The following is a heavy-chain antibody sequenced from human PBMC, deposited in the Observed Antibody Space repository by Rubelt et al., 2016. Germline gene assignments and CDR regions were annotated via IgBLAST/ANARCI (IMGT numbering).Heavy chain of an antibody. CDR3: ASLRMVATRYFDY. D-gene: IGHD5-12*01. CDR1: GGSISSSSYY. CDR2: IYYSGST. J-gene: IGHJ4*02. V-gene: IGHV4-39*01. Sequence: QLQLQESGPGLVKPSETLSLTCTVSGGSISSSSYYWGWIRQPPGKGLEWIGSIYYSGSTYYNPSLKSRVTISVDTAKNQFSLKLSSVTAADTAVYYCASLRMVATRYFDYWGQGTLVTVSS.